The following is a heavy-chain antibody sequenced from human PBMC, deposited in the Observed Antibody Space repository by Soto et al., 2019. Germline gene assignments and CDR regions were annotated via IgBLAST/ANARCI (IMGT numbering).Heavy chain of an antibody. CDR2: IYPGDSDT. Sequence: GESLKISCKGSGYSFTSYWIGWVRQMPGKGLEWMGIIYPGDSDTRYSPSFQGQVTISADKSISTAYLQWSSLKASDTAMYYCVKTGEVDTAMGYYWGYWGQGTLVTVSS. J-gene: IGHJ4*02. V-gene: IGHV5-51*01. CDR3: VKTGEVDTAMGYYWGY. D-gene: IGHD5-18*01. CDR1: GYSFTSYW.